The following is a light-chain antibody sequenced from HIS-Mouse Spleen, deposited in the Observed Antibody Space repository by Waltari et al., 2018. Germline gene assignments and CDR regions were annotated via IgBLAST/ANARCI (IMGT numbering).Light chain of an antibody. V-gene: IGLV3-10*01. CDR2: EDS. J-gene: IGLJ2*01. CDR1: ALPKKS. Sequence: SYELTQPPPVPVSPGQTARITCSGVALPKKSAYWYQQKAGQAPVLVIYEDSKRPSGIPERFSGSSSGTMATLTISGAQVEDEADYYCYSTDSSGNHRVFGGGTKLTVL. CDR3: YSTDSSGNHRV.